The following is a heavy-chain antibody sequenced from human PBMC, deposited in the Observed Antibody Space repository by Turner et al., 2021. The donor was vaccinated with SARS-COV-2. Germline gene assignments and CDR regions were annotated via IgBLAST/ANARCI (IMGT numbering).Heavy chain of an antibody. J-gene: IGHJ4*02. Sequence: QITLKESGPTLVKPTQTLTLTCTFSGFSPSTSGVGVGWIRQPPGKALEWLALIYWDDDKRYSPSLKSRLTITKDTSKSQVVLTMTNMDPVETATYYCAHKVVVAIFDYWGQGTLVTVSS. CDR3: AHKVVVAIFDY. CDR2: IYWDDDK. CDR1: GFSPSTSGVG. D-gene: IGHD2-15*01. V-gene: IGHV2-5*02.